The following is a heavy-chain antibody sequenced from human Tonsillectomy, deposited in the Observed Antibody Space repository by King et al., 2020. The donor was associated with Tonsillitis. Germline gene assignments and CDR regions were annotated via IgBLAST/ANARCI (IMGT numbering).Heavy chain of an antibody. Sequence: VQLVESGAEVKKPGASVKVSCKASGYTFTGYFIHWVRQAPGQGLEGMGWINPNSGGTNRPQKFQGRVTLTRDTSISTAYMEQNRLTSDDTAVYYCARGKSGYYSYYYGMDVWGQGTTVSVSS. CDR2: INPNSGGT. CDR3: ARGKSGYYSYYYGMDV. J-gene: IGHJ6*02. V-gene: IGHV1-2*02. CDR1: GYTFTGYF. D-gene: IGHD3-3*01.